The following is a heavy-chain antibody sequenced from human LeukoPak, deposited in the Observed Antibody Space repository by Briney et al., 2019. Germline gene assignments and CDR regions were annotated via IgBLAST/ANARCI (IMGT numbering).Heavy chain of an antibody. Sequence: GESLKISCKGSGYSFTNYWIGWVRQMPGKGLEWMGIIYPGDSDTRYIPSFQGQVTISADKPINTAYLQWTSLKASDTAMYYCARRVDSYWFFDYWGQGTLVTVSS. CDR3: ARRVDSYWFFDY. J-gene: IGHJ4*02. CDR1: GYSFTNYW. V-gene: IGHV5-51*01. D-gene: IGHD1-26*01. CDR2: IYPGDSDT.